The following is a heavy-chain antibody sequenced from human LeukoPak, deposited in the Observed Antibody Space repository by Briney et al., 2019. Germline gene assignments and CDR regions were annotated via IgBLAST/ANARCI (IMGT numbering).Heavy chain of an antibody. CDR3: AKGRVGTNGVLEH. D-gene: IGHD1-26*01. Sequence: PGGSLRLSCAASGLTFSEYAMSWVRQVPGMGLEWVSTSGVSGGSTNYADSVRGRFTISRDNSKDTLYLQINSLRADDTAVYYCAKGRVGTNGVLEHWGQGTLVTVSS. CDR2: SGVSGGST. CDR1: GLTFSEYA. J-gene: IGHJ1*01. V-gene: IGHV3-23*01.